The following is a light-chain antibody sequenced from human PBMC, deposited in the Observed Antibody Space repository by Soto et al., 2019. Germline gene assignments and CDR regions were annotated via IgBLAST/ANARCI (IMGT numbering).Light chain of an antibody. J-gene: IGKJ1*01. CDR3: IQTTHRASM. CDR2: KIS. CDR1: QSLVHSDGNTY. V-gene: IGKV2-24*01. Sequence: DIVMTQTPLSSPVTLGQPASISCKSSQSLVHSDGNTYLSWLQQRPGQPPRLLIYKISNRYSGVPDRFRGRGAGTDFTLKISSVEGEDVGVYYCIQTTHRASMFGQGTKVEIK.